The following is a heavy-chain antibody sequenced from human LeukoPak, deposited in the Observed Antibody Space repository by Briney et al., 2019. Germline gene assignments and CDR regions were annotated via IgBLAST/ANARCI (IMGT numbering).Heavy chain of an antibody. D-gene: IGHD3-16*02. CDR3: ARDPDPFSRLSVFDI. CDR2: IYSGGST. V-gene: IGHV3-53*01. J-gene: IGHJ4*02. CDR1: GFTVSSNY. Sequence: GGSLRLSCAASGFTVSSNYMSWVRQAPGKGLEWVSVIYSGGSTYYADSVKGRFTISRDNSKNTLYLQMNSLRAEDTAVYYCARDPDPFSRLSVFDIWGQGTLVTVSS.